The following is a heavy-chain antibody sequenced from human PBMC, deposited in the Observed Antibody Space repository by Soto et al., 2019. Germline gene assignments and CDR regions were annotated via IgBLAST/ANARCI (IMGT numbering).Heavy chain of an antibody. D-gene: IGHD3-10*01. CDR1: GGSISSGGYY. V-gene: IGHV4-31*03. CDR2: IYYSGST. J-gene: IGHJ4*02. CDR3: AREVRNYYGSGSYPQ. Sequence: QVQLQESGPGLVKPSQTLSLTCTVSGGSISSGGYYWSWIRQHPGKGLEWIGYIYYSGSTYYNPSPKSRVNISVDTSKNQFSLKLSSVTAADTAVYYCAREVRNYYGSGSYPQWGQGTLVTVSS.